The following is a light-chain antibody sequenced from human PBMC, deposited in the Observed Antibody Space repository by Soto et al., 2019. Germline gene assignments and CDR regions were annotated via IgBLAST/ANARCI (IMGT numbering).Light chain of an antibody. V-gene: IGKV3-20*01. CDR2: GAS. Sequence: EMVLTQSPGTLSLSPGERATLSCRASQSVNSFLAWFQQKPGQAPRLLIYGASIRATGIPDRFSGSGSETDFTLTITRLEPEDFALYYCQHYVGSPWTFGQGTKVENK. CDR1: QSVNSF. J-gene: IGKJ1*01. CDR3: QHYVGSPWT.